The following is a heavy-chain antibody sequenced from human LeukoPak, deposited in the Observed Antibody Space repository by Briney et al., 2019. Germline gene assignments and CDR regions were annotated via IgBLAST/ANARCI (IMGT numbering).Heavy chain of an antibody. V-gene: IGHV3-48*02. Sequence: PGGSLRLSCAASGFTFSSYTMNWVRQAPGKGLEWISYISTSSSTIYYADSVKGRFTISRDNAKDLLYLHMNSLRDEDTAVYYCTASLDYGEYYFDNWGQGTLVTVSS. J-gene: IGHJ4*02. D-gene: IGHD4-17*01. CDR3: TASLDYGEYYFDN. CDR1: GFTFSSYT. CDR2: ISTSSSTI.